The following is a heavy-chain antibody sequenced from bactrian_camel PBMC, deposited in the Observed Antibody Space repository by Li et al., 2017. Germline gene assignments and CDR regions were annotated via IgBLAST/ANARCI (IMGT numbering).Heavy chain of an antibody. J-gene: IGHJ4*01. V-gene: IGHV3-3*01. CDR3: AADGGRAIGWALGPSRYDI. CDR1: GSSISLKC. D-gene: IGHD1*01. CDR2: IWTSGTGVT. Sequence: HVQLVESGGGSVQAGGSLRVSCRYSGSSISLKCIAWFRQGPGNEREGVAAIWTSGTGVTFYADSVKGRFTISRDNANYTVYLQMNNLKPEDTAIYYCAADGGRAIGWALGPSRYDIWGQGTQVTVS.